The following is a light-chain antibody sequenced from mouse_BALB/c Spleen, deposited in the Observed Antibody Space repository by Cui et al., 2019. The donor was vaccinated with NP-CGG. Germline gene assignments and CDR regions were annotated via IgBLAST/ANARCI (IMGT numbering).Light chain of an antibody. CDR3: ALWYSNHWV. CDR1: TGAVTTGNY. Sequence: QAVVTHESALTTSPGETVTLTGRSSTGAVTTGNYANWVQEKPDHLFTGLIGGTNNRAPGVPARFSGSLIGDKAALTITGAQTEDEAIYFCALWYSNHWVFGGGTKLTVL. CDR2: GTN. V-gene: IGLV1*01. J-gene: IGLJ1*01.